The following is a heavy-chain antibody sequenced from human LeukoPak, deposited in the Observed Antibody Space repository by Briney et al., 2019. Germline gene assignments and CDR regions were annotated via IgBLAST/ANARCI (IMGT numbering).Heavy chain of an antibody. CDR1: GYAFTGYF. Sequence: ASVKVSCKASGYAFTGYFIHWVRQAPGQGLEWMGWINPNSGGTNYAQKFQGRVTMTRDTSISTAYMELSRLRSDDTAVYYCARDERYDSSGYPFDYWGQGTLVTVSS. D-gene: IGHD3-22*01. J-gene: IGHJ4*02. CDR3: ARDERYDSSGYPFDY. CDR2: INPNSGGT. V-gene: IGHV1-2*02.